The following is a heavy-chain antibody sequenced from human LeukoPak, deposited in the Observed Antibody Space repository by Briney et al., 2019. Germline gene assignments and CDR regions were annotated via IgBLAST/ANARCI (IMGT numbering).Heavy chain of an antibody. CDR3: ARVCYYTSGSRWGDYFDY. V-gene: IGHV3-7*01. Sequence: GGSLRLSCAASGFTLSNAWMSWVRQAPGKGLEWVANIKPDGSEKYYVDSVKGRFTISRDNAKNSLYLQMNSLRAEDTAVYYCARVCYYTSGSRWGDYFDYWGQGTLVTVSS. D-gene: IGHD3-10*01. CDR1: GFTLSNAW. J-gene: IGHJ4*02. CDR2: IKPDGSEK.